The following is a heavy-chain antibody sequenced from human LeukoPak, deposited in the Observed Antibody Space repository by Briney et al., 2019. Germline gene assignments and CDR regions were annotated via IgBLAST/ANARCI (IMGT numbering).Heavy chain of an antibody. CDR2: ISSHGGST. Sequence: TGGSLRLSCAASGFTFSSYAMHWVRQAPGKGLEYVSAISSHGGSTYYADSVKGRFTISRDNSKNTLYLQMSSLRAEDTAVYYCVKDEAPYYYDSSGYYSGDWGQGTLVTVSS. J-gene: IGHJ4*02. V-gene: IGHV3-64D*09. CDR3: VKDEAPYYYDSSGYYSGD. D-gene: IGHD3-22*01. CDR1: GFTFSSYA.